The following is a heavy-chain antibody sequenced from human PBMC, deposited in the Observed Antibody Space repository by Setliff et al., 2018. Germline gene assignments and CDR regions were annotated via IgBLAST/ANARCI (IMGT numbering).Heavy chain of an antibody. CDR2: ISGGSGRT. Sequence: GGSLRLSCAASGFTFSTYAMSWVRQAPGKGLEWVSAISGGSGRTYYVATVKGRFIISRDNSKNTLYLQMNSLRADDTAVYYCARPTSAGSSPWGQGTLVTAPQ. D-gene: IGHD3-10*01. CDR1: GFTFSTYA. J-gene: IGHJ5*02. CDR3: ARPTSAGSSP. V-gene: IGHV3-23*01.